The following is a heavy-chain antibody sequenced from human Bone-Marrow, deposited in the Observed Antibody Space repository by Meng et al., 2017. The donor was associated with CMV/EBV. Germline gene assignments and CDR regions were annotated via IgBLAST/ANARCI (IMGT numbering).Heavy chain of an antibody. CDR1: GFTFDDYG. CDR2: INWNGGST. D-gene: IGHD2-21*01. Sequence: GESLKISCAASGFTFDDYGMSWVRQAPGKGLEWVSGINWNGGSTGYADSVKGRFTISRDNAKNSLYLQMNSLRDEDAALDYCARDKIAGLDGGMDVWGQGTTVTVSS. J-gene: IGHJ6*02. V-gene: IGHV3-20*04. CDR3: ARDKIAGLDGGMDV.